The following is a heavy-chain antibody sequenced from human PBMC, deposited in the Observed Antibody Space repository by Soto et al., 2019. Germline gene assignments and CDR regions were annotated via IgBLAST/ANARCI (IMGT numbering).Heavy chain of an antibody. CDR3: ARGSDSGSYYGVDD. Sequence: PSETLSLTCTVSGGSISSYYWSWIRQPPGKGLEWIGYIYYSGSTNYNPSLKSRVTISVDTSKNQFSLKLSSVTAADTAVYYCARGSDSGSYYGVDDWGQGTLVTVSS. V-gene: IGHV4-59*01. J-gene: IGHJ4*02. D-gene: IGHD1-26*01. CDR2: IYYSGST. CDR1: GGSISSYY.